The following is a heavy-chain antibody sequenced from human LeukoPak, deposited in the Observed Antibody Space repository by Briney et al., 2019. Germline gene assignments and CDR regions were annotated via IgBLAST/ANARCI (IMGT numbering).Heavy chain of an antibody. CDR3: ARGEQLVLDYYYYYYMDV. D-gene: IGHD6-13*01. J-gene: IGHJ6*03. CDR1: GGSFSGYY. CDR2: VNHSGST. V-gene: IGHV4-34*01. Sequence: SETLSLTCAVYGGSFSGYYWSWIRQPPGKGLEWIGEVNHSGSTNYNPSLKSRVTMSVDTSKNQFSLKLRSVTAADTAVYYCARGEQLVLDYYYYYYMDVWGKGTTVTVSS.